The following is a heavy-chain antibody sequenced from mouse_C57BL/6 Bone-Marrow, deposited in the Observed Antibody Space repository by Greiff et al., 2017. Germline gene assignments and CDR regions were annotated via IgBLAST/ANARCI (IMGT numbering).Heavy chain of an antibody. CDR2: IYPRDGST. D-gene: IGHD1-1*01. CDR1: GYTFTSYD. CDR3: ARCTNPLYYTMDY. V-gene: IGHV1-85*01. Sequence: VQLQQSGPELVKPGASVKLSCKASGYTFTSYDINWVKQRPGQGLEWIGWIYPRDGSTKYNEKFKGKATLTVDTSSSTAYMELHSLTSEDSAVYYCARCTNPLYYTMDYWGQGTSVTVSS. J-gene: IGHJ4*01.